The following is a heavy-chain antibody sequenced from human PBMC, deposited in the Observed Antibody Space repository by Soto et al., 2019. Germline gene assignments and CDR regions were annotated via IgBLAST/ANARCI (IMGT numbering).Heavy chain of an antibody. V-gene: IGHV5-10-1*01. CDR3: ARADSSSFSWFGP. D-gene: IGHD6-6*01. CDR2: IDPSDSYT. J-gene: IGHJ5*02. CDR1: GYIFTTYW. Sequence: QAVKVTSQGSGYIFTTYWTSSVRQMPGKGLEWMGRIDPSDSYTNYSPSFQGHVTISADKSISTAYLQWSSLKASGTAMYYCARADSSSFSWFGPWGQGTLVTVSS.